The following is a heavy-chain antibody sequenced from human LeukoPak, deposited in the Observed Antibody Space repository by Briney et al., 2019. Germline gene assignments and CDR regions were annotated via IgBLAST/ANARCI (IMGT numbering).Heavy chain of an antibody. CDR3: AKDNPPYGDYVFDY. D-gene: IGHD4-17*01. J-gene: IGHJ4*02. CDR1: GFTLSSYG. CDR2: IWYDGSNK. Sequence: PGGSLRLSCAASGFTLSSYGMHWVRQAPGKGLEGVAVIWYDGSNKYYADSVKGRFTISRDNSKNTLYLQMNSLRAEDTAVYYCAKDNPPYGDYVFDYWGQGTLVTVSS. V-gene: IGHV3-33*06.